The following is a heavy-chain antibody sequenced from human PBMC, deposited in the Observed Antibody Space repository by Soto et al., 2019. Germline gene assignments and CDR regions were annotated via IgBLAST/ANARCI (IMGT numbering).Heavy chain of an antibody. CDR1: GGSISSGDYY. CDR3: ARNDYGDQKPPFPDY. CDR2: IYYSGST. J-gene: IGHJ4*02. D-gene: IGHD4-17*01. V-gene: IGHV4-30-4*01. Sequence: QVQLQESGPGLVKPSQTLSLTCTVSGGSISSGDYYWSWIRQPPGKGLEWIGYIYYSGSTYYNPSLKSRVTISVDTSKNQFALKLSSVTAADTAVYYCARNDYGDQKPPFPDYWGQGTLVTVSS.